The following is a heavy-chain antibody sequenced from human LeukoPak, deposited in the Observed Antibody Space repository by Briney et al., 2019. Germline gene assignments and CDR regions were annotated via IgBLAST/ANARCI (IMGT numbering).Heavy chain of an antibody. V-gene: IGHV3-30-3*01. CDR2: IIYDGNSK. D-gene: IGHD3-10*01. CDR1: GFTFRNYA. Sequence: GRSLRLSCDASGFTFRNYAFHWVRQAPGKGLEWVTLIIYDGNSKYYAYSVKGRFTISRDNSKNTLYLQMNSLRTEDTAVYYCARAGDYGSGSFRWRHFDYWGQGTLVAVSS. J-gene: IGHJ4*02. CDR3: ARAGDYGSGSFRWRHFDY.